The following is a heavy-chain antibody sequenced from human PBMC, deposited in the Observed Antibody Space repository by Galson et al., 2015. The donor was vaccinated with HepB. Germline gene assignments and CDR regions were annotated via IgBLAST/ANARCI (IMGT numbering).Heavy chain of an antibody. CDR3: AKAFRIGWYMVY. CDR1: GFTFSSYW. J-gene: IGHJ4*02. V-gene: IGHV3-7*03. Sequence: SLRLSCAASGFTFSSYWMSWVRQAPGKGLEWVANIKQDGSEKYYVDSVKGRFTISRDNAKNSLYLQMNSLRVEDTAIYYCAKAFRIGWYMVYWGQGTLVTVSS. D-gene: IGHD6-19*01. CDR2: IKQDGSEK.